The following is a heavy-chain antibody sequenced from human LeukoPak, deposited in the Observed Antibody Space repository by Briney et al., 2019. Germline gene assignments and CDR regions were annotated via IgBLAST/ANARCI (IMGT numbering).Heavy chain of an antibody. CDR3: ARGIYYYGSGNYGMDV. D-gene: IGHD3-10*01. Sequence: VSVQVSCKASGYTFTSYGITRVRQAPRHRLEWMGWIRAYKCNTNYAQKLQGRVTMTTDTSTSTPYMELMSLRSDVTAVYYCARGIYYYGSGNYGMDVWGKGITVTVSS. J-gene: IGHJ6*04. CDR2: IRAYKCNT. V-gene: IGHV1-18*04. CDR1: GYTFTSYG.